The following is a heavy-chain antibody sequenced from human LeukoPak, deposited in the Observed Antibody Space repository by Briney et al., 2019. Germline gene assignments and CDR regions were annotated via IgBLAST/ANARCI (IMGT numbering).Heavy chain of an antibody. J-gene: IGHJ4*02. CDR3: ARDLDYYDSSGLDY. CDR2: ISSSSSYI. Sequence: GGSLRLSCAASGFTFTNWRMTWVRQAPGRGLEWVSSISSSSSYIYYADSVKGRFTISRDNAKNSLYLQMNSLRAEDTAVYYCARDLDYYDSSGLDYWGQGTLVTVSS. V-gene: IGHV3-21*01. D-gene: IGHD3-22*01. CDR1: GFTFTNWR.